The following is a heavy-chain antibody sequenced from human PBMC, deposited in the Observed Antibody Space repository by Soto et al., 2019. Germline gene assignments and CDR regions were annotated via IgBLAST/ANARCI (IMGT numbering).Heavy chain of an antibody. V-gene: IGHV1-18*01. D-gene: IGHD3-16*02. CDR2: INADKQKT. CDR1: GYTITTRG. J-gene: IGHJ4*02. CDR3: ARGNYDYIWGSYRVLDY. Sequence: ASVKVSCKASGYTITTRGLSWLRQAPGQGLEWMGWINADKQKTKLAQKLQGRVTMTTDTSTSTAYMELSSLRSEDTAVYYCARGNYDYIWGSYRVLDYWGQGTLVTVSS.